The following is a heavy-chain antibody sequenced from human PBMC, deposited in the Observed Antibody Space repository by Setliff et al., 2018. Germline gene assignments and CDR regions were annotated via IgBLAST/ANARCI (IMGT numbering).Heavy chain of an antibody. CDR2: IYHSGNT. J-gene: IGHJ4*02. CDR3: ARGHLLATGAVYNY. Sequence: TLSLTCTVSGYSISSGYYWGWIRQPPGKGLEWIGTIYHSGNTYYNPSLNSRLTISVDTSKNQFSLRLTSVTAADTAVYYCARGHLLATGAVYNYWGQGTLVTAPQ. CDR1: GYSISSGYY. D-gene: IGHD3-10*01. V-gene: IGHV4-38-2*02.